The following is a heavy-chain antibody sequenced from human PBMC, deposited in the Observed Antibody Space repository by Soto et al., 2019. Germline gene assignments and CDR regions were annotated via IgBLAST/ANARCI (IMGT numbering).Heavy chain of an antibody. CDR2: MNPVSGNT. Sequence: QVQLVQSGAEVKKPGASVKVSCKASGYTFTNYDIHWVRQAIGQGLEWMGWMNPVSGNTGQSKQFQGRVTMTRDTSISTAYMEMSSLRSEDTAVYYCARGRFRRTWFDPWGQGTLVTVSS. J-gene: IGHJ5*02. CDR3: ARGRFRRTWFDP. V-gene: IGHV1-8*01. D-gene: IGHD3-16*01. CDR1: GYTFTNYD.